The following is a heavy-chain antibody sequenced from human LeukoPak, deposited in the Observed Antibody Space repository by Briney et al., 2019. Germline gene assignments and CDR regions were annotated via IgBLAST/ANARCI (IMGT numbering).Heavy chain of an antibody. Sequence: SETLSLTCTVSGGSISSSSYYWGWIRQPPGTGLEWIGSIYYSGSTYYNPSLKSRVTISVDTSKNQFSLKLSSVTAADTAVYYCASPASGYSSSWYGSTAFDYWGQGTLVTVSS. J-gene: IGHJ4*02. V-gene: IGHV4-39*01. CDR3: ASPASGYSSSWYGSTAFDY. D-gene: IGHD6-13*01. CDR1: GGSISSSSYY. CDR2: IYYSGST.